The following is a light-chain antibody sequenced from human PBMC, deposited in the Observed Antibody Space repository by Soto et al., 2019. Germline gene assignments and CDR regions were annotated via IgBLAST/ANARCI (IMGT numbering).Light chain of an antibody. J-gene: IGKJ4*01. V-gene: IGKV1-39*01. CDR2: AAS. CDR1: QSISSY. CDR3: QQSYSTPLT. Sequence: DIQRTQSPSSLSASVGDRVTITCRASQSISSYLNWYQQKPGKAPKLLIYAASSLQSGVPSRFSGSGSGTDFTLTISSLQHEDFATYYCQQSYSTPLTFGGGTKVDIK.